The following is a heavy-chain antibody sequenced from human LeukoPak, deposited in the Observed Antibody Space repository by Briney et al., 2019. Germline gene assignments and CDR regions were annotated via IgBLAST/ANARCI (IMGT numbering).Heavy chain of an antibody. CDR2: INPNSGGT. CDR3: ARVRGRGYSYVYGAFDI. D-gene: IGHD5-18*01. J-gene: IGHJ3*02. V-gene: IGHV1-2*02. CDR1: GYTFTGYY. Sequence: ASVKVSCKASGYTFTGYYMHWVRQAPGQGLGWMGWINPNSGGTNYAQKFQGRVTMTRDTSISTAYMELSRLRSDDTAVYYCARVRGRGYSYVYGAFDIWGQGTMVTVSS.